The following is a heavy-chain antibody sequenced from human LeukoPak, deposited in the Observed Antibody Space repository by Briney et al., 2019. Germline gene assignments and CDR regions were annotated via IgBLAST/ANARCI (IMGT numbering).Heavy chain of an antibody. Sequence: GGSLRLSCVASGFTFSTYGIHWVRQAPGKGLEWVALISYVGYKTFYSDSVRGRFTIYRTSSETSVQLLSTSLRAGARATISGARDAHNYMDVWGRESTFTVSS. J-gene: IGHJ6*03. CDR2: ISYVGYKT. CDR1: GFTFSTYG. V-gene: IGHV3-30*13. CDR3: ARDAHNYMDV. D-gene: IGHD5-24*01.